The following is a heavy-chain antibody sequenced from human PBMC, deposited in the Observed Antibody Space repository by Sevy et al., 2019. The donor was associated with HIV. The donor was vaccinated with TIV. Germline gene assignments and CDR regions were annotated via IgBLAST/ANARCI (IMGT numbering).Heavy chain of an antibody. CDR1: GGSFSGYY. CDR3: ARVSADYDFWSGYYTNWFDP. Sequence: SETLSLTCAVYGGSFSGYYWSWIRQPPGKGLEWIGEINHSGSTNYNPSLKSRVTISVDTSKNQFSLKLSSVTTADTAVYYCARVSADYDFWSGYYTNWFDPWGQGTLVTVSS. V-gene: IGHV4-34*01. CDR2: INHSGST. D-gene: IGHD3-3*01. J-gene: IGHJ5*02.